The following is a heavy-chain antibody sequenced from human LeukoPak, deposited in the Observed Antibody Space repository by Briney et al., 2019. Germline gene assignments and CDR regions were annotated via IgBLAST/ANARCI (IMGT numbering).Heavy chain of an antibody. V-gene: IGHV3-23*01. Sequence: GGSLRLSCAASGLTFSNYGLNWVRQAPGKALEWVSGISGSGARRDYADSVKGRFTISRDNAKNTLYLQMNSLRAEDTAVYYCAKGSREWEVLDAFDIWGKGTMVTVSS. CDR2: ISGSGARR. D-gene: IGHD1-26*01. J-gene: IGHJ3*02. CDR1: GLTFSNYG. CDR3: AKGSREWEVLDAFDI.